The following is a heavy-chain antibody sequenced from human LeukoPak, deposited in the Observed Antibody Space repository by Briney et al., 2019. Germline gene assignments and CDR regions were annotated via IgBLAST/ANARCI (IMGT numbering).Heavy chain of an antibody. J-gene: IGHJ4*02. D-gene: IGHD3-10*01. CDR1: GFTFSIYA. V-gene: IGHV3-30*18. CDR3: AKDPYGSGS. Sequence: GGSLRLSCVASGFTFSIYAMHWVRQAPGKGLEWVAVISYDGSNKYYADSVKGRFTISRDNSKNTLYLQMNSLRAEDTAVYYCAKDPYGSGSWGQGTLVTVSS. CDR2: ISYDGSNK.